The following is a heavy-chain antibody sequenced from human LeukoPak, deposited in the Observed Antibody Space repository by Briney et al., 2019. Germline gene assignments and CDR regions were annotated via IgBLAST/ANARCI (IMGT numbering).Heavy chain of an antibody. Sequence: GSXXKVSCKAPGGTFSSYAISWVRQAPGQGLEWMGRIIPIFGTANYAQEFQGRVTITTDESTSTAYMELSSLRSEDTAVYYCASTPDYYDSSGYYLFWGQGTLVTVSS. J-gene: IGHJ4*02. CDR1: GGTFSSYA. D-gene: IGHD3-22*01. CDR3: ASTPDYYDSSGYYLF. CDR2: IIPIFGTA. V-gene: IGHV1-69*05.